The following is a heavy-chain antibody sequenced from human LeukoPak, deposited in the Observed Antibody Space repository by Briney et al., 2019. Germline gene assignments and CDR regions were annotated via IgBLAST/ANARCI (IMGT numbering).Heavy chain of an antibody. V-gene: IGHV3-11*04. Sequence: GGSLRLSCAASGFTFSDYYMSWTRQAPGKGLEWVSCISSSGSTIYCADSVKGRFTISRDNAKNSLYLQMNSLRAEDTAVYYCARDAEWLVSNWFDPWGQGTLVTVSS. CDR1: GFTFSDYY. CDR2: ISSSGSTI. CDR3: ARDAEWLVSNWFDP. D-gene: IGHD6-19*01. J-gene: IGHJ5*02.